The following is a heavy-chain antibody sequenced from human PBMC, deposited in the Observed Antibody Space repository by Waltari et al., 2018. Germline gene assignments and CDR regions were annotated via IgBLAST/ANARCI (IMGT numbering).Heavy chain of an antibody. CDR1: GLGVRRYA. CDR3: VSFITSGTTRIDY. V-gene: IGHV3-23*01. Sequence: EVQLLESGGGLVEPGGSLRLSWAAAGLGVRRYALTWVRQAPGNGLEVVAAFTARVDSTSFANSGKGRYIISRDNPKNTLHLQINSLRVEDTAVYFCVSFITSGTTRIDYWGQGVLVTVSS. D-gene: IGHD3-16*01. J-gene: IGHJ4*02. CDR2: FTARVDST.